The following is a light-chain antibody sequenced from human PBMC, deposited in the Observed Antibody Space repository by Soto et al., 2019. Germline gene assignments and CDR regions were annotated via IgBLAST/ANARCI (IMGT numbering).Light chain of an antibody. CDR3: AAWDGSLSGWV. CDR2: RNN. Sequence: QSVLTQPPSASGTPGQRVTIYCSGSSSNIETNYVYWYQQLPGTAPKVLIYRNNQRPSRVPDRFSASKSGTSASLAISGLRSEDEADYYCAAWDGSLSGWVFGGGTKVTVL. J-gene: IGLJ3*02. CDR1: SSNIETNY. V-gene: IGLV1-47*01.